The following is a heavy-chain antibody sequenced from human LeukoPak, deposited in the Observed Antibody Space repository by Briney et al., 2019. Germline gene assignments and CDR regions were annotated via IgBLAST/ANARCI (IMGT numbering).Heavy chain of an antibody. CDR1: GFSFSGYS. CDR2: ISSSSNTL. CDR3: ARGYYYDSSGYYGRFDY. D-gene: IGHD3-22*01. Sequence: QTGGSLRLSCAASGFSFSGYSMNWVRQAPGKGLEWVSYISSSSNTLYYADSVKGRFTISRDNAKNSLYLQMNSLRAEDTAVYYCARGYYYDSSGYYGRFDYWGQGTLVTVSS. J-gene: IGHJ4*02. V-gene: IGHV3-48*04.